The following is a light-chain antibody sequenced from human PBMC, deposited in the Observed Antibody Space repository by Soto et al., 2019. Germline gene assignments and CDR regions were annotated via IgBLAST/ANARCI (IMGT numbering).Light chain of an antibody. Sequence: DIQMTQSPSSLSASVGDTFTITCRSSQDVGRWLSWYQQKPGKAPKLLIYAASSLQSGVPSRFSGSGSGTDFTLTINNLQPEDFATYYCQQANSFPRTFGPGTKVDIK. CDR1: QDVGRW. CDR3: QQANSFPRT. J-gene: IGKJ3*01. CDR2: AAS. V-gene: IGKV1-12*01.